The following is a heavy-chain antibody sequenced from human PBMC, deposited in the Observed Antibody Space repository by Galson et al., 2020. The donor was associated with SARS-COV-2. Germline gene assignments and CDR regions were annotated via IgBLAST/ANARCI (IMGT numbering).Heavy chain of an antibody. J-gene: IGHJ6*02. CDR3: AGFRFYVRHYYGLDV. CDR2: IYYSGST. CDR1: GGSISSGDYY. D-gene: IGHD3-10*01. V-gene: IGHV4-61*08. Sequence: ETSETLSLTCTVSGGSISSGDYYWSWIRQPPGKGLEWIGYIYYSGSTNYNPSLKSQVTISIDTSKTQFSLRLSSVTAADTAVYYCAGFRFYVRHYYGLDVWGQGTTVTFSS.